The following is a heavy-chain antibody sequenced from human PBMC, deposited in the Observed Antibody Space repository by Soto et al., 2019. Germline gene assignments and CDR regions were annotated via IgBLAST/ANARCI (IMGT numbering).Heavy chain of an antibody. CDR1: GFTFSSYW. V-gene: IGHV3-7*01. D-gene: IGHD3-10*01. J-gene: IGHJ4*02. Sequence: GGSLRLSCAASGFTFSSYWMSWVRQAPGKGLEWVANIKQDGSEKYYVDSVKGRFTISRDNAKNSLYLQMNSLRAEDTAVYYCAREDYYYGSRSPPTVTLDNWGQGTLVTVSS. CDR2: IKQDGSEK. CDR3: AREDYYYGSRSPPTVTLDN.